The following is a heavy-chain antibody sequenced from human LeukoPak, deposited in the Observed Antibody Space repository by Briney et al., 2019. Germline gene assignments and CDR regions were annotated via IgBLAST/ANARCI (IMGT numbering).Heavy chain of an antibody. D-gene: IGHD1-26*01. CDR1: GGSISSYY. J-gene: IGHJ3*02. CDR2: IYYSGST. CDR3: ARDRKVGATTAGHDVFDI. Sequence: SETLSLTCTVSGGSISSYYWSWIRQPPGKGLEWIGYIYYSGSTNYNPSLKSRVTISVDTSKNQFSVKLTSVTAADTAVYYCARDRKVGATTAGHDVFDIWGQGTMVTVSS. V-gene: IGHV4-59*12.